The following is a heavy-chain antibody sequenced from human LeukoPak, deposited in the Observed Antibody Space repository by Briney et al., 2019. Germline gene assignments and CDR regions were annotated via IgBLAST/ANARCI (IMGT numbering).Heavy chain of an antibody. CDR3: ARGTAVAGTQSAMDHFDY. Sequence: ASVKVSCKASGYTFSSYGSSWVRQPPGQGLEWMGWISAYNGNKNYAQKLQGRVTMPTDTSTSTAYMELRSLRSDDTAVYYCARGTAVAGTQSAMDHFDYWGQGTLVTVSS. CDR2: ISAYNGNK. J-gene: IGHJ4*02. CDR1: GYTFSSYG. D-gene: IGHD6-19*01. V-gene: IGHV1-18*01.